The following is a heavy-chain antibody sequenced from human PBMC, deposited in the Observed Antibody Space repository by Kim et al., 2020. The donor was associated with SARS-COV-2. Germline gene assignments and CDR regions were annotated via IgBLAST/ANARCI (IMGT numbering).Heavy chain of an antibody. D-gene: IGHD4-17*01. Sequence: YYADSVKGRFTISRDNSKNTLYLQMNSLRAEDTAVYYCAKARSVTQNFDYWGQGTLVTVSS. CDR3: AKARSVTQNFDY. J-gene: IGHJ4*02. V-gene: IGHV3-23*01.